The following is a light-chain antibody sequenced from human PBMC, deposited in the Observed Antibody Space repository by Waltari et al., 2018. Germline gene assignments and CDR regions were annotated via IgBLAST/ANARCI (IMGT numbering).Light chain of an antibody. CDR2: DAT. CDR1: TSDIGAYDY. J-gene: IGLJ1*01. V-gene: IGLV2-14*03. CDR3: ASYTEDTTFA. Sequence: QSALTQPASVSGSPGLSVTISCSGTTSDIGAYDYVSWYRLLPGKAPELLIYDATDRPSVISPRFSGSKSGTTASLTSSGLQAEDGGEYYCASYTEDTTFAFGTGTEVTVL.